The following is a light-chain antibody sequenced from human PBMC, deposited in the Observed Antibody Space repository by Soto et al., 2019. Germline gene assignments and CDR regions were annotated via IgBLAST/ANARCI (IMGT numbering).Light chain of an antibody. CDR2: KAS. J-gene: IGKJ5*01. CDR1: QSVSAW. CDR3: QNYDSYSSIT. V-gene: IGKV1-5*03. Sequence: DIQMTQSPSTLSASVGDRVTITCRASQSVSAWLAWYQQKPGKAPNLLIYKASTLETGVPSRFSGSGSGTEFTLTISSLQLDDFATYDCQNYDSYSSITFGQGTRLEIK.